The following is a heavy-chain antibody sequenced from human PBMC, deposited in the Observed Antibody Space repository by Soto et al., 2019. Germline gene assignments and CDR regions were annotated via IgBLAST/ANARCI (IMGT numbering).Heavy chain of an antibody. CDR2: ISAYNGNT. V-gene: IGHV1-18*01. D-gene: IGHD3-9*01. J-gene: IGHJ5*02. CDR1: GYTFTSYG. CDR3: ARAEILTGYYPNWFDP. Sequence: ASVKVSCKASGYTFTSYGISWVRQAPGQGLEWMGWISAYNGNTNYAQKLQGRVTMTTDTSTSTAYMELRSLRSDDTAVYYCARAEILTGYYPNWFDPWGQGTLVTVSS.